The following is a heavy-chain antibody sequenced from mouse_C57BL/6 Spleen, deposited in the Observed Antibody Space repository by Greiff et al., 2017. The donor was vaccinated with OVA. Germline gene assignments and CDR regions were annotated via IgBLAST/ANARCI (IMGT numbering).Heavy chain of an antibody. CDR2: IYPGDGDP. V-gene: IGHV1-80*01. CDR1: GYAFSSYW. D-gene: IGHD1-1*01. J-gene: IGHJ4*01. CDR3: ARRDYGSSYGYAMDD. Sequence: VQLQQSGAELVKPGASVKISCKASGYAFSSYWMNWVKQRPGQGLEWIGQIYPGDGDPNYNGQFKGKATLTADKSSSTAYRQLNSLTSEDSAVYFCARRDYGSSYGYAMDDWGQGTSVTVSS.